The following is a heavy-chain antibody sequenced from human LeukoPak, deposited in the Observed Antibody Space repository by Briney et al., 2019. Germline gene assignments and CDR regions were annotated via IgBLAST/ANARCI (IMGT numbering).Heavy chain of an antibody. J-gene: IGHJ4*02. CDR2: INPNSGGT. CDR1: GYTFTGYY. Sequence: GASVKVSCKASGYTFTGYYMHWVRQAPGQGLEWMGWINPNSGGTNYAQKFQGRVTMTRDTSISTAYMELSRLRSDDTAVYYCARGDIVVVPAANPGDYWGQGTLVTVSS. CDR3: ARGDIVVVPAANPGDY. D-gene: IGHD2-2*01. V-gene: IGHV1-2*02.